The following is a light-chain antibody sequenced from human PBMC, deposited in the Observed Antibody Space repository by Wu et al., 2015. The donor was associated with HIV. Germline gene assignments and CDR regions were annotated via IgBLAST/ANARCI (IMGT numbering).Light chain of an antibody. CDR3: QQYSSYPWT. J-gene: IGKJ1*01. CDR1: QSISTW. V-gene: IGKV1-5*03. Sequence: DIQMTQSPSTLSASVGDRATITCRASQSISTWLAWYQQKPGKAPKLLIYKASSLESGVPSIFSGSGSGTEFTLTISSLQPDDFATYYCQQYSSYPWTFGQGTKVEIK. CDR2: KAS.